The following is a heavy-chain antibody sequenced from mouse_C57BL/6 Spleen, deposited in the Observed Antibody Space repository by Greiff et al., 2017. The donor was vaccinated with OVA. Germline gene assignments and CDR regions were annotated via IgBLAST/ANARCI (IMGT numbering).Heavy chain of an antibody. Sequence: EVQRVESGGGLVKPGGSLKLSCAASGFTFSDYGMHWVRQAPEKGLEWVAYISSGSSTIYYAGTVKGRFTISRDNAKNTLFLQMTSLRSEDTAMYYCARGTSYFDYWGQGTTLTVSS. CDR1: GFTFSDYG. CDR2: ISSGSSTI. D-gene: IGHD3-3*01. V-gene: IGHV5-17*01. J-gene: IGHJ2*01. CDR3: ARGTSYFDY.